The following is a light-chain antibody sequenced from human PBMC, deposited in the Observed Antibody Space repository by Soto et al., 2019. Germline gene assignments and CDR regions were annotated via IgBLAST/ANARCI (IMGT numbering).Light chain of an antibody. V-gene: IGKV4-1*01. Sequence: SVMTPGPSYLAVSLGGGSTIYSKTSRSIFLDATNKDYLAWYQQKPGQPPKLIMHWASIRESGVPDRFSGSGSGTDFSLTISSLQAEDVAVYYCQQDYTNGLTFGGGTKVDIK. CDR2: WAS. CDR3: QQDYTNGLT. J-gene: IGKJ4*01. CDR1: RSIFLDATNKDY.